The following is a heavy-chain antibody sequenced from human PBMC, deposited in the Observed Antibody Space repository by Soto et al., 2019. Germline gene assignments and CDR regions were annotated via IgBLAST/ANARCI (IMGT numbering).Heavy chain of an antibody. J-gene: IGHJ4*02. D-gene: IGHD2-2*01. CDR2: IFGGGTT. CDR3: GRTSSY. Sequence: EVQLVASGGGLIQPGGSLRLSCAASGFAVNSDYMSWVRQAPGKGLEWVSVIFGGGTTYYSDSVKGRFTISRDNSKNTVFLQMNSLRAEDTAVYYCGRTSSYWGQGTRVIVSS. V-gene: IGHV3-53*01. CDR1: GFAVNSDY.